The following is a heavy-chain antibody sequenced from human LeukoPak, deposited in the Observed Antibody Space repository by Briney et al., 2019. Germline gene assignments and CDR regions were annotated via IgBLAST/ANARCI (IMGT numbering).Heavy chain of an antibody. CDR2: IYTSGIT. CDR1: GGSTNNYY. CDR3: ASRSSGGFDY. D-gene: IGHD1-26*01. J-gene: IGHJ4*02. Sequence: SATLSLTNTVSGGSTNNYYWNWIRQPAERGLEWLGHIYTSGITSYNPSLKSRVTMSIDTSKNQFSLNLTSVTAADTAVYYCASRSSGGFDYWGQGTLVTVSS. V-gene: IGHV4-4*07.